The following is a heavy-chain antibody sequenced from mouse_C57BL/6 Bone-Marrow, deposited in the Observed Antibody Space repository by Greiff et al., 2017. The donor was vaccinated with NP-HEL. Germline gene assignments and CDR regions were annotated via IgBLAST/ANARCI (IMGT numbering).Heavy chain of an antibody. J-gene: IGHJ4*01. CDR1: GFTFSDYG. V-gene: IGHV5-17*01. CDR2: ISSGSSTI. Sequence: EVQLMASGGGLVKPGGSLKLSCAASGFTFSDYGMHWVRQAPEKGLEWVAYISSGSSTIYYADTVKGRFTISRDNAKNTLFLQMTSLRSEDTAMYYCARDDYDEGYAMDYWGQGTSVTVSS. CDR3: ARDDYDEGYAMDY. D-gene: IGHD2-4*01.